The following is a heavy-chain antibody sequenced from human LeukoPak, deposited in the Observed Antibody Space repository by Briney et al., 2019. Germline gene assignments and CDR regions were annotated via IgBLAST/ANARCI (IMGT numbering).Heavy chain of an antibody. CDR1: GFTFSSYG. Sequence: PGGSLRLSCAASGFTFSSYGMHWVRQAPGKGLEWVAVIWYDGSNKYYADSVKGRFTISRDNSKNTLYLQMNSLRAEDTAVYYCAKDSGSSGWFPQEDFDYWGQGTLVTVSS. D-gene: IGHD6-19*01. CDR3: AKDSGSSGWFPQEDFDY. V-gene: IGHV3-30*02. CDR2: IWYDGSNK. J-gene: IGHJ4*02.